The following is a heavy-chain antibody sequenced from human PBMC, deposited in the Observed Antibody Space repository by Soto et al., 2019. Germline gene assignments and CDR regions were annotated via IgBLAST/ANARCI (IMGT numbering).Heavy chain of an antibody. V-gene: IGHV1-46*01. J-gene: IGHJ5*02. CDR1: GYTFTSYY. Sequence: ASVRVSCKASGYTFTSYYMHGVRQAPGQGLEWMGVINPRGGSTSYAQKLQGRVTMTRDTSTSTVYTELSSLSSEDTAVYYCARAGRKHYYDSSGYYATWFDPWGQGTLVTVSS. CDR2: INPRGGST. CDR3: ARAGRKHYYDSSGYYATWFDP. D-gene: IGHD3-22*01.